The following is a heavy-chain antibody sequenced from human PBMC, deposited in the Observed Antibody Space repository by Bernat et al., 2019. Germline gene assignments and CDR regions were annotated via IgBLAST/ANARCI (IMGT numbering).Heavy chain of an antibody. J-gene: IGHJ6*03. CDR1: GFTFSSYA. CDR2: ISYDGSNK. Sequence: VQLLESGGGVVQPGRSLRLSCAASGFTFSSYAMHWVRQAPGKGLEWVAVISYDGSNKYYADSVKGRFTISRDNSKNTLYLQMNSLRAEDTAVYYCARGPTYYYYYMDVWGKGTTVTVSS. CDR3: ARGPTYYYYYMDV. V-gene: IGHV3-30*01.